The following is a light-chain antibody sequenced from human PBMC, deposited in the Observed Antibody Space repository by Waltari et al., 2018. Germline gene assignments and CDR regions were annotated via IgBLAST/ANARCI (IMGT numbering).Light chain of an antibody. CDR1: SSNLGKNY. J-gene: IGLJ2*01. CDR3: AAWDDSLGVWI. Sequence: QSVLTQPPSASGTPGQRVTISWSGSSSNLGKNYVYWHQQLPGTAPKLLISGNVQRPSGVPDRFSGSKSGTSASLAISGLRSEDEADYYCAAWDDSLGVWIFGGGTKLTVL. V-gene: IGLV1-47*01. CDR2: GNV.